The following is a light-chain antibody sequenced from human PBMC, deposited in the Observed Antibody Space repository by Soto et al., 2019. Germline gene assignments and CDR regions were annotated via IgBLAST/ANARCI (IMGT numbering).Light chain of an antibody. CDR1: QSVSSSY. CDR2: GAS. V-gene: IGKV3D-20*02. Sequence: EIGLTKSPGTLSFSPGERSTLSCMASQSVSSSYLAWYQQKPGQAPRLLIYGASSRATGIPDRFSGSGSGTDFTLTISSLEPEDFAVYYCQQRGNWPSLTFGGGTKVDIK. J-gene: IGKJ4*01. CDR3: QQRGNWPSLT.